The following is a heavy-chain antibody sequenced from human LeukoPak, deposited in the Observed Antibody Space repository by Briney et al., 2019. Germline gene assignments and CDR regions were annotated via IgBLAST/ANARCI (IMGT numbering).Heavy chain of an antibody. J-gene: IGHJ4*02. Sequence: GRSLRLSCVAYEFTFSSYAMHWVRQAPGKGLEWVSVISYDGRTTYLSDSVKGRFSTSRDNSKNTVNLQMNSLRDEDTAVYYCARVPSRLLNGGRLDYWGQGTLVTVSS. D-gene: IGHD7-27*01. CDR1: EFTFSSYA. CDR2: ISYDGRTT. V-gene: IGHV3-30*04. CDR3: ARVPSRLLNGGRLDY.